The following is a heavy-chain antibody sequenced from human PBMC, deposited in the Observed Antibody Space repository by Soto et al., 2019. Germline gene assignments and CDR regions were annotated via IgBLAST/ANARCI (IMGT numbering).Heavy chain of an antibody. CDR2: INHSGST. D-gene: IGHD1-1*01. V-gene: IGHV4-34*01. CDR3: ARDRVWRAFYYYYGMDV. Sequence: SETLSLTCAVYGGSFSGYYWSWIRQPPGKGLEWIGEINHSGSTNYNPSLKSRVTMSVDTSKNQFSLKLSSVTAADTAVYYCARDRVWRAFYYYYGMDVWGQGTTVTVSS. CDR1: GGSFSGYY. J-gene: IGHJ6*02.